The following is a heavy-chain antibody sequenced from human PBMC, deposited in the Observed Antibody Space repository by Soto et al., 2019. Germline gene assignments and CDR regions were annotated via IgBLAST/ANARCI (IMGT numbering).Heavy chain of an antibody. CDR1: GGTFSSYT. Sequence: QVQLVQSGAEVKKPGSSVKVSCKASGGTFSSYTISWVRQAPGQGLEWMGRIIPILGIANYAQKFQGRVTITADKSTSTAYMELSSLRSEDTAVYYCARVDCSGGSCYFGVYYGMDVWGQGTTVTVSS. D-gene: IGHD2-15*01. CDR2: IIPILGIA. V-gene: IGHV1-69*02. J-gene: IGHJ6*01. CDR3: ARVDCSGGSCYFGVYYGMDV.